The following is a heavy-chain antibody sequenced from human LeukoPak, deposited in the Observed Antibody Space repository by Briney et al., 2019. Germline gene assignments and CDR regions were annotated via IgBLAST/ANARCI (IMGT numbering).Heavy chain of an antibody. CDR3: AREGEYSSSSGAYYFDS. CDR2: IYTSGST. V-gene: IGHV4-4*07. J-gene: IGHJ4*02. CDR1: GGSISSYY. D-gene: IGHD6-6*01. Sequence: SKTLSLTCTVSGGSISSYYWSWIRQPAGKGLEWIGRIYTSGSTNYNPSLKSRVTMSVDTSKNQFSLKLSSVTAADTAVYYCAREGEYSSSSGAYYFDSWGQGTLVTVSS.